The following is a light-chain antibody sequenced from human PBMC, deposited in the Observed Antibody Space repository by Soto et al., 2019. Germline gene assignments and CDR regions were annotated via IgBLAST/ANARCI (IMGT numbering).Light chain of an antibody. Sequence: EIVLTQSPGTLSLSPGERATLSCRASQSVNSNYLAWYQRKPGQAPRLLIYGASNMATDIPYRFSASGSGTDFTLTITRLEAEDFAVYYCQQYDSTPPSFGQGTKVEVK. CDR2: GAS. CDR1: QSVNSNY. V-gene: IGKV3-20*01. J-gene: IGKJ1*01. CDR3: QQYDSTPPS.